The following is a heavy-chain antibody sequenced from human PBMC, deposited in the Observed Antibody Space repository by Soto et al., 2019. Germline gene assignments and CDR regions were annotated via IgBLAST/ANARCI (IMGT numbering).Heavy chain of an antibody. D-gene: IGHD1-26*01. Sequence: ASVKVSCKASGYTFTGYYVHWVRQAPGQGLEWMGWINPNSGDTYLAQRFQGRVTMNRDTSIGTAYMELRGLTSDDTAEYYCAKGGAIVAAGTRVYLYNAMDVWGQGTTVAVSS. J-gene: IGHJ6*02. CDR3: AKGGAIVAAGTRVYLYNAMDV. CDR1: GYTFTGYY. V-gene: IGHV1-2*02. CDR2: INPNSGDT.